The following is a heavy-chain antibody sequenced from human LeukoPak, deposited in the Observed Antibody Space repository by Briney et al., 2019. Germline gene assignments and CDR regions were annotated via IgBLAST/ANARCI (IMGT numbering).Heavy chain of an antibody. CDR3: ARISLAPSDNFDS. Sequence: GGSLRVSCAASGFTFSSYWMSWVRQAPGKRLEWVSSICSSIGCTYYADSVRGRFAISRDDSKNTLYLQMNSLRAEDTAVYYCARISLAPSDNFDSWGQGTLVTVSS. CDR1: GFTFSSYW. V-gene: IGHV3-23*01. J-gene: IGHJ4*02. CDR2: ICSSIGCT. D-gene: IGHD1-1*01.